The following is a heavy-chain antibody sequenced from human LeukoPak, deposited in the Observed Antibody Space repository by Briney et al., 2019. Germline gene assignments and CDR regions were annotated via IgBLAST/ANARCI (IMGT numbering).Heavy chain of an antibody. CDR2: IYYRGDT. J-gene: IGHJ6*03. Sequence: SQTLSLTCTVSGGSISGDYWSWIRQPPGKGLEWIGYIYYRGDTNYNPSLKSRITISVGTSKSQFSLRLSSVTAADTAVYFCARDLYGDYGRGYMDVWGKGTTVTVSS. CDR3: ARDLYGDYGRGYMDV. D-gene: IGHD4-17*01. CDR1: GGSISGDY. V-gene: IGHV4-59*01.